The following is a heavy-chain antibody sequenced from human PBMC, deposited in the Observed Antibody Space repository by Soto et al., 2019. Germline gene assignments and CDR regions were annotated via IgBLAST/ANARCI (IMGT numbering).Heavy chain of an antibody. Sequence: QVQLVESGGGVVQPGRSLRLSCAASGFTFSSYAMHWVRQAPGKGLEWVAVISYDGSNKYYADSVKGRFTISRDNSKNTLYLQMNSLRAEDTAVYYCARDLAGSSSYYSGMDVWGQGTTVTGSS. D-gene: IGHD6-6*01. CDR1: GFTFSSYA. V-gene: IGHV3-30-3*01. J-gene: IGHJ6*02. CDR3: ARDLAGSSSYYSGMDV. CDR2: ISYDGSNK.